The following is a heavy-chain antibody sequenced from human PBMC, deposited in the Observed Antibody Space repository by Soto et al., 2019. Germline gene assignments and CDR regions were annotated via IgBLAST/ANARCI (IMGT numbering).Heavy chain of an antibody. CDR2: IYYSGST. D-gene: IGHD6-13*01. J-gene: IGHJ6*04. CDR3: ASAGPYYYYGMDV. Sequence: PSETLSLTCTVSGGSISSGDYYWSWIRQPPGKGLEWIGYIYYSGSTYYNPSLKSRVTISVDTSKNQFSLKLSSVTAADTAVYYCASAGPYYYYGMDVWGKGTTVTASS. CDR1: GGSISSGDYY. V-gene: IGHV4-30-4*01.